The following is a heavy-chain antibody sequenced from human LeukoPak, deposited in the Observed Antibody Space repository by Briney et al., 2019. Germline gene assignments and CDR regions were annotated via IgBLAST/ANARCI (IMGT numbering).Heavy chain of an antibody. CDR3: ARDPYGGMDV. Sequence: PGGSLRLSCAASGFTFSSYEMNRVRQAPGKGLEWVSYISSSGSTIYYADSVKGRFTISRDNTKNSLYLQMNSLRAEDTAVYYCARDPYGGMDVWGKGTTVTVSS. D-gene: IGHD2-21*01. J-gene: IGHJ6*04. V-gene: IGHV3-48*03. CDR2: ISSSGSTI. CDR1: GFTFSSYE.